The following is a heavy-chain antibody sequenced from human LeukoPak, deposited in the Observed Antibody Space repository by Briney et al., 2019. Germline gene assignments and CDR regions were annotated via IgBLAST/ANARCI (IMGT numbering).Heavy chain of an antibody. J-gene: IGHJ4*02. D-gene: IGHD3-3*01. V-gene: IGHV3-53*01. CDR3: ARDARTDFWSGYSDY. Sequence: PGGSLRLSCAASGFTFSSYAMSWVRQAPGKGLEWVSVIYSGGSTYYADSVKGRFTISRDNSKNTLYLQMNSLRAEDTAVYYCARDARTDFWSGYSDYWGQGTLVTVSS. CDR1: GFTFSSYA. CDR2: IYSGGST.